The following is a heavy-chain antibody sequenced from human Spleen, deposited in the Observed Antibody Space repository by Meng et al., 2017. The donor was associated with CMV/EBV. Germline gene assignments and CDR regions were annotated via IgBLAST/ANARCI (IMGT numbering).Heavy chain of an antibody. CDR2: INYGGTT. Sequence: CTVSGGSSSNNNYYWGWIRQTPGKGLEWIANINYGGTTFYNPSLKSRVTISVDTSRNQFSLKLSSVTATDTAVYYCARVLGMGWFDPWGQGTLVTVS. CDR3: ARVLGMGWFDP. D-gene: IGHD7-27*01. J-gene: IGHJ5*02. CDR1: GGSSSNNNYY. V-gene: IGHV4-39*07.